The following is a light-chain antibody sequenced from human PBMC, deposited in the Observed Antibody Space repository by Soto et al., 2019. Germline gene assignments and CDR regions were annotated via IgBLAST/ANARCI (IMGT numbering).Light chain of an antibody. CDR2: LGS. CDR1: QSLLHSNGYNY. V-gene: IGKV2-28*01. Sequence: DIVMTQSPLSLPVTPGEPASISCRSSQSLLHSNGYNYLDWYLQKPGQSPQLLIYLGSNRASGVPDRFSGSGSGTDFTLKISRVEAEDVGGYSCMQALQTPLTFGGGTKVEIK. CDR3: MQALQTPLT. J-gene: IGKJ4*01.